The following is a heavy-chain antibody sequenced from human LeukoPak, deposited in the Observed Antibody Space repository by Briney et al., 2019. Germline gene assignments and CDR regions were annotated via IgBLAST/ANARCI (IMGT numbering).Heavy chain of an antibody. CDR1: GFTVSSNY. CDR2: IYSGGST. CDR3: ARSYDFWSGYLFDY. V-gene: IGHV3-53*01. Sequence: GGSLRLSCAASGFTVSSNYMSWVRQAPGKGLEWVSVIYSGGSTYYADSVKGRFTISRDNSKNTLYLQMNSLRAEDTAVYYCARSYDFWSGYLFDYWGQGTLVTVSS. J-gene: IGHJ4*02. D-gene: IGHD3-3*01.